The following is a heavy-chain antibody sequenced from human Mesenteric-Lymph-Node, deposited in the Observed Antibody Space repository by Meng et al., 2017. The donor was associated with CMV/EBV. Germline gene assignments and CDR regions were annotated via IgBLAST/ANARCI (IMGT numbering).Heavy chain of an antibody. D-gene: IGHD4-23*01. CDR2: IYWSGDK. V-gene: IGHV2-5*01. CDR3: AHELRWQHIGY. Sequence: SGPTLVKPTQTLTLTCTFSGFSLSAIGVGVGWIRQPPGEALEWLALIYWSGDKRYSPSLKSRLTITKDTSKNQVVFTMTNMDPIDTGTYYCAHELRWQHIGYWGQGTLVTVSS. CDR1: GFSLSAIGVG. J-gene: IGHJ4*02.